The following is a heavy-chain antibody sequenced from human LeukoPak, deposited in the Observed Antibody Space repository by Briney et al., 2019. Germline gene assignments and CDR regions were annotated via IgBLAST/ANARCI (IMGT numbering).Heavy chain of an antibody. Sequence: ASVKVPCKASGYTFTGYYMHWVRQAPGQGLEWMGWINPNSGGTNYAQKFQGRVTMTRDTSISTAYMELSRLRSDDTAVYYCAREDIVVVPAASDAFDIWGQGTMVTVSS. J-gene: IGHJ3*02. CDR3: AREDIVVVPAASDAFDI. D-gene: IGHD2-2*01. CDR1: GYTFTGYY. CDR2: INPNSGGT. V-gene: IGHV1-2*02.